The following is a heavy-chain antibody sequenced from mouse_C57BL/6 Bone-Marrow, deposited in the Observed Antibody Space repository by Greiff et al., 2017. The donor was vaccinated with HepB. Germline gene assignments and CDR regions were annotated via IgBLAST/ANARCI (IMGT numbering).Heavy chain of an antibody. V-gene: IGHV2-6*01. CDR3: ASSDSSGTGFAY. Sequence: VQRVESGPGLVAPSQSLSITCTVSGFSLTSYGVDWVRQSPGKGLEWLGVIWGVGSTNYNSALKSRLSISKDNSKSQVFLKMNSLQTDDTAMYYCASSDSSGTGFAYWGQGTLVTVSA. CDR1: GFSLTSYG. J-gene: IGHJ3*01. CDR2: IWGVGST. D-gene: IGHD3-2*02.